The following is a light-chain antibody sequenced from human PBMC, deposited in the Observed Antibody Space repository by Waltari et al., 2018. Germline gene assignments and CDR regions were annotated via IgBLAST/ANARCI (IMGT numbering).Light chain of an antibody. J-gene: IGLJ2*01. Sequence: QAVLTQPPSVSGAPGLRVTISCTGSSSNIGAGYDVDWYQHLPGTAPKLLIYGTNNRPSGVPDRFSGSKSGTSASLAITGLQVDDEADYYCQSYDTSLSVVFGGGTKLTVL. CDR1: SSNIGAGYD. CDR2: GTN. CDR3: QSYDTSLSVV. V-gene: IGLV1-40*01.